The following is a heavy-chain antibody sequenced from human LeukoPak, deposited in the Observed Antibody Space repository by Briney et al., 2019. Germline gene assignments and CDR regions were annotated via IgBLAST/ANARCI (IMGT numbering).Heavy chain of an antibody. CDR1: GGSISSYY. CDR2: IYYSGST. Sequence: PSETLSLTCTVSGGSISSYYWSWIRQPPGKGLEWIGYIYYSGSTYYNPSLKSRVTISVDTSKNQFSLKLSSVTAADTAVYYCARVPAAAGTVDYWGQGTLVTVSS. V-gene: IGHV4-59*12. D-gene: IGHD6-13*01. J-gene: IGHJ4*02. CDR3: ARVPAAAGTVDY.